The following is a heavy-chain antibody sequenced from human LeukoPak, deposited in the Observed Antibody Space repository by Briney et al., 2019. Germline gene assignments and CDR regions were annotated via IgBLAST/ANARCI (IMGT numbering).Heavy chain of an antibody. CDR2: IYYSGGT. CDR3: ARARYYLDAFDI. J-gene: IGHJ3*02. CDR1: GGSISSYY. D-gene: IGHD3-10*01. Sequence: SETLSLTCTVSGGSISSYYWSWIRQPPGKGLEWIGYIYYSGGTNYNPSLKSRVTISVDTSKNQFSLKLSSVTAADTAVYYCARARYYLDAFDIWGQGTMVTVSS. V-gene: IGHV4-59*01.